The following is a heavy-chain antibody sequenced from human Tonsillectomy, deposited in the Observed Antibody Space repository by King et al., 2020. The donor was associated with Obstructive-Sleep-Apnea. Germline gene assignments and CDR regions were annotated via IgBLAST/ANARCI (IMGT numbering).Heavy chain of an antibody. CDR1: GYTFTSYA. CDR3: ARGRGTYFFDY. D-gene: IGHD1-26*01. J-gene: IGHJ4*02. CDR2: INAVNGNT. V-gene: IGHV1-3*01. Sequence: QLVQSGAEVKKPGASVKVSCKASGYTFTSYAMHWVRQAPGQRLEWMGWINAVNGNTKYSQKFQGRVTITRDTSASTAYMERSSLRSEDTAVYYCARGRGTYFFDYWGQGTLVTVSS.